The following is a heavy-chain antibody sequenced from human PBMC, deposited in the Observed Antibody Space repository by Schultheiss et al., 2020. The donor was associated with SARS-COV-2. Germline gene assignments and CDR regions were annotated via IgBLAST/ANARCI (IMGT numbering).Heavy chain of an antibody. V-gene: IGHV1-2*04. J-gene: IGHJ4*02. D-gene: IGHD1-26*01. CDR3: ARVPWDQDY. CDR2: INPNSGGT. Sequence: ASVKVSCKASGYTFTSYGISWVRQAPGQGLEWMGWINPNSGGTNYAQKFQGWVTMTRDTSISTAYMELTRLTSDDTAMYYCARVPWDQDYWGQGTLVTVSS. CDR1: GYTFTSYG.